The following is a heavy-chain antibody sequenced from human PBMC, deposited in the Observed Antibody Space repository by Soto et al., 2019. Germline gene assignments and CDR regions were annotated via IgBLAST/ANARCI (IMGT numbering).Heavy chain of an antibody. CDR2: IYYSGST. J-gene: IGHJ6*02. CDR1: GGSISSSSYY. V-gene: IGHV4-39*01. CDR3: ARTLGYCTNGVCYIVGYYYYGMDV. Sequence: SETLSLTCTVSGGSISSSSYYWGWIRQPPGKGLEWIGSIYYSGSTYYNPSLKSRVTISVDTSKNQFSLKLSSVTAADTAVYYCARTLGYCTNGVCYIVGYYYYGMDVWGQGTTVTV. D-gene: IGHD2-8*01.